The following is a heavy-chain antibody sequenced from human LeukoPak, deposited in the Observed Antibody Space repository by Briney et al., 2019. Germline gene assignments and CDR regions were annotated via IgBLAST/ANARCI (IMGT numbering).Heavy chain of an antibody. CDR2: ISYDGSNK. D-gene: IGHD6-19*01. J-gene: IGHJ4*02. CDR3: AKGGRYSSGWGYFDY. CDR1: GFTVSSNY. V-gene: IGHV3-30*18. Sequence: GGSLRLSCAASGFTVSSNYMSWVRQAPGKGLEWVAVISYDGSNKYYADSVKGRFTISRDNSKNTLYLQMNSLRAEDTAVYYCAKGGRYSSGWGYFDYWGQGTLVTVSS.